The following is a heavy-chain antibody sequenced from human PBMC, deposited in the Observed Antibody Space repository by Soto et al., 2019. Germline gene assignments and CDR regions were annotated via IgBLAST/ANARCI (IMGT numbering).Heavy chain of an antibody. V-gene: IGHV4-59*01. CDR1: GGSISSYY. Sequence: SETLSLTCTVSGGSISSYYWSWIRQPPGKGLEWIGYIYYSGSTNYNPSLKSRVTISVDTSKNQFSLKLSSVTAADTAVYYCAREGNIAAVDAEYFQHWGQGTLVTVSS. J-gene: IGHJ1*01. CDR2: IYYSGST. D-gene: IGHD6-13*01. CDR3: AREGNIAAVDAEYFQH.